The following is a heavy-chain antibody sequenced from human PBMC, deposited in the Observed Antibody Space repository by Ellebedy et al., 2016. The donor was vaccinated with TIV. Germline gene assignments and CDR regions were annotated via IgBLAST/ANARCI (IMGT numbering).Heavy chain of an antibody. J-gene: IGHJ4*02. CDR3: ARGDDSSGYYWTTNFDY. CDR1: GYTFTSYG. D-gene: IGHD3-22*01. Sequence: ASVKVSCXASGYTFTSYGISWVRQAPGQGLEWMGWNSAYNGNTNYAQKLQGRVTMTTDTSTSTAYMELRSLRSDDTAVYYCARGDDSSGYYWTTNFDYWGQGTLVTVSS. V-gene: IGHV1-18*01. CDR2: NSAYNGNT.